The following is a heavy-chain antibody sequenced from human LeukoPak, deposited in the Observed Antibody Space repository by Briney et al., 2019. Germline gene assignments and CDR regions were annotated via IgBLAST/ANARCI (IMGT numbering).Heavy chain of an antibody. CDR1: GFIFSNYA. CDR2: ISGSGGST. D-gene: IGHD6-13*01. J-gene: IGHJ5*02. Sequence: PGGSLRLSCAASGFIFSNYAMSWVRQAPGKGLEWVSIISGSGGSTYYVDSVKGRFTIFRDNSKNTLYLQINSLRAEDTAVYYCAKEPGIAAAAQNNWFDRWGQGTLVTVSS. V-gene: IGHV3-23*01. CDR3: AKEPGIAAAAQNNWFDR.